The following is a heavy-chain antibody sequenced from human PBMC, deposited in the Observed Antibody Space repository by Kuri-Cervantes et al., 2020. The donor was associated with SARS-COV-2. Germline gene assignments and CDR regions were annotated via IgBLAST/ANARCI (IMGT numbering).Heavy chain of an antibody. J-gene: IGHJ4*02. V-gene: IGHV1-46*01. CDR3: ARGRFNWNDGSYYFDY. Sequence: ASVKVSCKASGYTFTSYYMHWVRQAPGQGLEWMGIINPSGGSTSYAQNFQGRVTMTRDTSTSTAYMELRSLRSDDTAVYYCARGRFNWNDGSYYFDYWGQGTLVTVSS. CDR2: INPSGGST. CDR1: GYTFTSYY. D-gene: IGHD1-1*01.